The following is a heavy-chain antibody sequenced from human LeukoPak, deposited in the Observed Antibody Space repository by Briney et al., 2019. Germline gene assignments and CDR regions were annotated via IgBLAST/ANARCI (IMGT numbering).Heavy chain of an antibody. Sequence: GGSLRLSRAASGFTFSSYSMNWVRQAPGKGLEWVSSISSSSSYIYYADSVKGRFTISRDNAKNSLYLQMNSLRAEDTAVYYCARTLGGYSYGYVGYYFDYWGQGTLVTVSS. V-gene: IGHV3-21*01. CDR1: GFTFSSYS. CDR2: ISSSSSYI. D-gene: IGHD5-18*01. J-gene: IGHJ4*02. CDR3: ARTLGGYSYGYVGYYFDY.